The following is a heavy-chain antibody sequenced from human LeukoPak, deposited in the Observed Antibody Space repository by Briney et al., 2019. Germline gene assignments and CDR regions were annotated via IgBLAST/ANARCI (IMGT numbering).Heavy chain of an antibody. D-gene: IGHD3-16*01. V-gene: IGHV4-59*08. CDR3: ARGASSSSAIGYYYYYMDV. CDR1: GGSISSSY. J-gene: IGHJ6*03. Sequence: PSETLSLTCTVSGGSISSSYWSWIRQPPGKGLEWIAYIHYGGSTNYNPSLKSRVTISVDTSKNQFSLKLSSVTATDTAVYYCARGASSSSAIGYYYYYMDVWGKGTTVTVSS. CDR2: IHYGGST.